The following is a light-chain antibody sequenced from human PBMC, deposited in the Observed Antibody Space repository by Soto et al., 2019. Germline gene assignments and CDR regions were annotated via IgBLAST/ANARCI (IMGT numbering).Light chain of an antibody. V-gene: IGLV2-8*01. CDR1: SSDIGGYND. Sequence: QSALTQPPSASGSPGQSVTISCTGGSSDIGGYNDVSWYQQHPGKAPKLLIYGVSKPPSGVPDRFSGFKSGNTASPTVSGLPAEDEADYYCSSYAGSNNLVFGGGTKLTVL. J-gene: IGLJ2*01. CDR2: GVS. CDR3: SSYAGSNNLV.